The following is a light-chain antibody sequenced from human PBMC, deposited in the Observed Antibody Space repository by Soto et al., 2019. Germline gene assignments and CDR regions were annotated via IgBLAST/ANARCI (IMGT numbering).Light chain of an antibody. CDR1: QSIYSW. CDR2: KAS. CDR3: QQYNTYSWT. Sequence: DIQMTQSPSTLSASVGDRVTITCRASQSIYSWLAWYQQKPGKAPKLLIYKASSLEGGVPSRFSGSGSATEFTLSISSLQPDDFATYYCQQYNTYSWTFGQGTKVEVK. J-gene: IGKJ1*01. V-gene: IGKV1-5*03.